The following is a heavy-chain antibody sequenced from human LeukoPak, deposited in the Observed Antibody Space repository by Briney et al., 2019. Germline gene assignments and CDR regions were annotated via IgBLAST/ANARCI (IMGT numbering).Heavy chain of an antibody. CDR2: IYHSGST. J-gene: IGHJ4*02. V-gene: IGHV4-59*01. CDR3: ARDYGDGYNI. CDR1: GGSISSYY. D-gene: IGHD5-24*01. Sequence: PSETLSLTCTVSGGSISSYYWSWIRQPPGKGLEWIGYIYHSGSTNYNPSLKSRVTISVDTSKNQFSLRLSSVTAADTAVYYCARDYGDGYNIWGQGTLVTVSS.